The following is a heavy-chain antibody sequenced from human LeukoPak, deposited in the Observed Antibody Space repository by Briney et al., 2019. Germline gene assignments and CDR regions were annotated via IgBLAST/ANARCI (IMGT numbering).Heavy chain of an antibody. D-gene: IGHD6-13*01. Sequence: GASVKVSCKASGGTFSSYAISWVRQAPGQGLEWMGGIIPTFGTANYAQKFQGRVTITADKSTSTAYMELSSLRSEDTAVYYCARGSSSWYNWFDPWGQGTLVTVSS. J-gene: IGHJ5*02. V-gene: IGHV1-69*06. CDR2: IIPTFGTA. CDR1: GGTFSSYA. CDR3: ARGSSSWYNWFDP.